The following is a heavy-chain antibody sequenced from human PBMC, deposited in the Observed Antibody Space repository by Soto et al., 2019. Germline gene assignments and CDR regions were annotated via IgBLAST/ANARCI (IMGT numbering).Heavy chain of an antibody. CDR1: GGSISSSXXX. CDR3: ARFHYSSSWYF. CDR2: IYYSGST. V-gene: IGHV4-39*01. Sequence: QLQLQESGPGLVKPSETLSLTCTVSGGSISSSXXXXXXIRQPPGKGLEWIGSIYYSGSTYYNPSLKSRVTISVDTSKNQFSLKLSSVTAADTAVYYCARFHYSSSWYFWGQGTLVTVSS. J-gene: IGHJ4*02. D-gene: IGHD6-13*01.